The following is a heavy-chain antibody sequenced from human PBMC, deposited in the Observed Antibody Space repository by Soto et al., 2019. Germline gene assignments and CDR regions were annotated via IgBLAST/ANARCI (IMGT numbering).Heavy chain of an antibody. J-gene: IGHJ6*04. Sequence: GGSLRLSCAASGFTFSSYEMNWVRQAPGKGLEWVSYISSSGSTIYYADSVKGRFTISRDNAKDSLYLQMNSLRAEDTAVYYCARESYYDFWSGYDRAYGMDVWGKGTTVTVSS. CDR2: ISSSGSTI. D-gene: IGHD3-3*01. CDR1: GFTFSSYE. CDR3: ARESYYDFWSGYDRAYGMDV. V-gene: IGHV3-48*03.